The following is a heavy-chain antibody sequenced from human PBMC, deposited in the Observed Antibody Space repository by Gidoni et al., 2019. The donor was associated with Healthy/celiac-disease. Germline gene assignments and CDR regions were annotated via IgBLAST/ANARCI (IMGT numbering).Heavy chain of an antibody. CDR2: IWYDGSNK. CDR3: ARDRAAYFDY. V-gene: IGHV3-33*07. Sequence: YGVRQAPGKGLEWVAVIWYDGSNKYYADSVKGRFTISRDNSKNTLYLQMNSLRAEDTAVYYCARDRAAYFDYWGQGTLVTVSS. J-gene: IGHJ4*02. D-gene: IGHD6-25*01.